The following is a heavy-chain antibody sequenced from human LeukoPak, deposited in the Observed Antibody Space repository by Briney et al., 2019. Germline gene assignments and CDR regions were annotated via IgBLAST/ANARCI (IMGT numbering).Heavy chain of an antibody. Sequence: GGSLRLSCTASGFTFSDYYMSWIRQAPGKGLEWVSYISSSSSYTNYADSVKGRFTISRDNAKNSLYLQMNSLRAEDTAVYYCARGGYGDYWASDAFDIWGQGTMATVSS. J-gene: IGHJ3*02. CDR3: ARGGYGDYWASDAFDI. V-gene: IGHV3-11*06. CDR2: ISSSSSYT. D-gene: IGHD4-17*01. CDR1: GFTFSDYY.